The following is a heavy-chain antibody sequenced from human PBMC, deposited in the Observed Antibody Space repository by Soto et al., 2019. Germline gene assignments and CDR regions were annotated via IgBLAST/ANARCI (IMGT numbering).Heavy chain of an antibody. J-gene: IGHJ6*03. V-gene: IGHV4-34*01. CDR3: ARGAAAGTPPNYYYYYMDV. CDR1: GGSFSGYY. D-gene: IGHD6-13*01. CDR2: INHSGST. Sequence: SETLSLTCAVYGGSFSGYYWSWIRQPPGKGLEWIGEINHSGSTNYNPSLKSRVTISVDTSKNQFSLKLSSVTAADTAVYYCARGAAAGTPPNYYYYYMDVWGKGTTVTVSS.